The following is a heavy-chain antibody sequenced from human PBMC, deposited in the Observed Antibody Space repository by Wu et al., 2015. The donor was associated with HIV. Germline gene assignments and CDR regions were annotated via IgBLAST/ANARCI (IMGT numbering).Heavy chain of an antibody. V-gene: IGHV1-46*03. D-gene: IGHD2-21*01. CDR3: ARGQHIASSTGVPLEY. Sequence: QVQLVQSGAEVKKPGASVKVSCQASGYTFTNYYIHWVRQAPGQGLEWVGVINPSSGGTSYAQKFQGRVTMTRDTSTSTVYMELSSLRSEDTAVYYCARGQHIASSTGVPLEYGGQGTLVTVSS. CDR2: INPSSGGT. J-gene: IGHJ4*02. CDR1: GYTFTNYY.